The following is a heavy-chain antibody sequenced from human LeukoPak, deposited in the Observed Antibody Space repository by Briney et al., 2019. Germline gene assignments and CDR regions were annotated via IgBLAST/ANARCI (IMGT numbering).Heavy chain of an antibody. J-gene: IGHJ4*02. Sequence: GESLRLSCAASGFSFTTYWMSWVRQAPGKGLEWVANIKKDGSEKYYVDSVKGRFTISRDNARNSLYLQMNSLRAEDTAMYYCARDVLVIWSGPASQKDFWGQGALVTVSS. D-gene: IGHD3-3*01. CDR1: GFSFTTYW. V-gene: IGHV3-7*01. CDR2: IKKDGSEK. CDR3: ARDVLVIWSGPASQKDF.